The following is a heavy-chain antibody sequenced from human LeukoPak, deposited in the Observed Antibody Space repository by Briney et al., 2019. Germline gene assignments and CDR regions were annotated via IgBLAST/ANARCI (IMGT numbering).Heavy chain of an antibody. J-gene: IGHJ4*02. CDR3: VRLISGWYYFDY. D-gene: IGHD6-19*01. V-gene: IGHV4-4*02. CDR1: GGSISSTNW. Sequence: SGTLSLTCGVSGGSISSTNWWSWVRQPPGQGLEWIGYDRYSGGTNYNPSLKSRVTISVDTSKNQFSLKLRSVTAADTAVYYCVRLISGWYYFDYWGQGTLVTVSS. CDR2: DRYSGGT.